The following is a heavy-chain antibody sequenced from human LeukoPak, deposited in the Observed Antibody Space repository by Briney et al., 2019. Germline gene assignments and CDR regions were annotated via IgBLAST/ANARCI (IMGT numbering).Heavy chain of an antibody. J-gene: IGHJ4*02. D-gene: IGHD3-3*01. CDR2: ISGSGGST. CDR1: GFTFSSYE. Sequence: GGSLRLSCAASGFTFSSYEMNWVRQAPGKGLEWVSAISGSGGSTYYADSVKGRFTISRDNSKNTLYLQMNSLRAEDTAVYYCAKDTSRGPYYDFWSGYKNFDYWGQGTLVTVSS. CDR3: AKDTSRGPYYDFWSGYKNFDY. V-gene: IGHV3-23*01.